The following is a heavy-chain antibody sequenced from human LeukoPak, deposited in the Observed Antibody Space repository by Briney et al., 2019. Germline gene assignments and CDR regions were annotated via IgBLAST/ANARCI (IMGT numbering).Heavy chain of an antibody. CDR3: AREGATYYYGSGGFDY. CDR1: GGSISSYY. CDR2: IYASGST. Sequence: PSETLSLTCTVSGGSISSYYWSWIRQPAGKGLEWIGRIYASGSTNYNPSLKSRVTISVDTSKNQFSLKLSSVTAADTAVYYCAREGATYYYGSGGFDYWGQGTLVTVSS. V-gene: IGHV4-4*07. D-gene: IGHD3-10*01. J-gene: IGHJ4*02.